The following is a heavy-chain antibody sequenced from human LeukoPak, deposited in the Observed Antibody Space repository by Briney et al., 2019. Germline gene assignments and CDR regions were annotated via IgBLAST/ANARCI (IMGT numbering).Heavy chain of an antibody. Sequence: GESLKISCKASGYIFTTYWIGWVRQMPGRGLEWMGIIYPADSETRYSPSFQGQVTISADKSITTAYLQWSSVKASDTAVYYCARPKSYGSGSPFDYWGQGTLVTVSS. CDR3: ARPKSYGSGSPFDY. J-gene: IGHJ4*02. CDR1: GYIFTTYW. V-gene: IGHV5-51*01. D-gene: IGHD3-10*01. CDR2: IYPADSET.